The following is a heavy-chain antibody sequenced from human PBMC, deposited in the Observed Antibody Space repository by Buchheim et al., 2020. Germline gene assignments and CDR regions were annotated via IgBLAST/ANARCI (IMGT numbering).Heavy chain of an antibody. CDR3: ARREGGSSGPFDY. CDR2: ISSSSSTI. J-gene: IGHJ4*02. Sequence: EVQLVESGGGLVQPGGSLRLSCAASGFTFSTYSMNWVRQAPGKGLEWVSYISSSSSTIYYADSVKGRFTISSDNAKKSLSLQMNSLRAEDTAVYYCARREGGSSGPFDYWGQGTL. D-gene: IGHD6-19*01. V-gene: IGHV3-48*01. CDR1: GFTFSTYS.